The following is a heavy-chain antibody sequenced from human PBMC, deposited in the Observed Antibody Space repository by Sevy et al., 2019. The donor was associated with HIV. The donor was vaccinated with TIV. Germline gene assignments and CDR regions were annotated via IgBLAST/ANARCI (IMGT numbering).Heavy chain of an antibody. V-gene: IGHV1-2*02. CDR2: INPNNGDT. CDR1: GYTFTGQY. CDR3: SRDLRLRGYSYGCFDY. D-gene: IGHD5-18*01. J-gene: IGHJ4*02. Sequence: ASVKVSCKASGYTFTGQYIHWVRQAPGQGLEWMGWINPNNGDTNYAQEFQGRVTMTRDTSISTAYMELSGLKSDDTAVYYCSRDLRLRGYSYGCFDYWGQVTLVTVSS.